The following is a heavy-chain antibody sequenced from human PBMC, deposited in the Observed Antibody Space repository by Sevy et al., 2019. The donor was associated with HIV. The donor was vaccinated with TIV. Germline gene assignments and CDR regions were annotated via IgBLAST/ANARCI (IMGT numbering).Heavy chain of an antibody. V-gene: IGHV4-39*01. CDR1: GDSISSNNYY. D-gene: IGHD3-3*01. J-gene: IGHJ4*02. Sequence: SETLSLTCAVSGDSISSNNYYWGWIRQSPGKGLEWIGIVYYTGTTYYNPSLKSRVTISVDTSKSQFSLRLSSVTAADTAVYFCAGSYYNFWNGYYSPFDSWGQGTLVTVSS. CDR2: VYYTGTT. CDR3: AGSYYNFWNGYYSPFDS.